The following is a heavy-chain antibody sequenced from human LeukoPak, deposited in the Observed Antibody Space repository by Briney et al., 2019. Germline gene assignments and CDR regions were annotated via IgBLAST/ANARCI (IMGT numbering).Heavy chain of an antibody. CDR1: GFTFSTYS. J-gene: IGHJ4*02. D-gene: IGHD3-16*01. Sequence: GESLKISCKGSGFTFSTYSLALVRQMPGKGLEWMGVIYAGDSSTRYSPSFQGQVTISVDKSISTAYLQWSSLKASDSAIYYCARHSCYDSWGQGTLVTVSS. CDR2: IYAGDSST. V-gene: IGHV5-51*01. CDR3: ARHSCYDS.